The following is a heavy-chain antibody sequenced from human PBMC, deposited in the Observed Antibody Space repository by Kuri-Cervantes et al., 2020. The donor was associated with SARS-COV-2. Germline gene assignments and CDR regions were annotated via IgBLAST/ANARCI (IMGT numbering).Heavy chain of an antibody. J-gene: IGHJ4*02. V-gene: IGHV4-39*07. Sequence: GSLRLSCTVSGGSISSSSYYWGWIRQPPGKGLEWIGSIYYSGSTYYNPSLKSRVIISVDTSKNQFSLKLRSVTAADTAMYYCARGVGGGETFDFWGQGTLVTVFS. CDR3: ARGVGGGETFDF. D-gene: IGHD3-16*01. CDR1: GGSISSSSYY. CDR2: IYYSGST.